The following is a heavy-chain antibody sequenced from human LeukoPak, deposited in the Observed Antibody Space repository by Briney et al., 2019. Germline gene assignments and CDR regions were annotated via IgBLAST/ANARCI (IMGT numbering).Heavy chain of an antibody. V-gene: IGHV3-30-3*01. J-gene: IGHJ2*01. Sequence: GGSLRLSCAASGFTLSNAWMNWVRQTPGKGMEWLAVMSYDGSNDYYAGSLKGRLSMSRDNSRNTLSLQIKSLRPDDTAVYYCARDAGGAFYWYFDLWGRGTLVTVSS. CDR2: MSYDGSND. D-gene: IGHD3-16*01. CDR1: GFTLSNAW. CDR3: ARDAGGAFYWYFDL.